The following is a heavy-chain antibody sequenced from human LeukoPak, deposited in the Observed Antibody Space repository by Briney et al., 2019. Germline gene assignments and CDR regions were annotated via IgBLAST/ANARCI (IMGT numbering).Heavy chain of an antibody. CDR3: ARHQYYYDTRAYYIDY. D-gene: IGHD3-22*01. CDR2: IYPGGSDT. V-gene: IGHV5-51*01. CDR1: GYIFSSYW. Sequence: GESLRISCKGSGYIFSSYWIGWARQMPGKGLEWMGIIYPGGSDTRYSPPFQGQVTISADKSISTACVQWNSLRASDTAMYYCARHQYYYDTRAYYIDYWGQGTLVTVSS. J-gene: IGHJ4*02.